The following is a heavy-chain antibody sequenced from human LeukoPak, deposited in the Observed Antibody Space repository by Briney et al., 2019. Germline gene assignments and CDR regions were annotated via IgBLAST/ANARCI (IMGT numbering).Heavy chain of an antibody. CDR3: ARGDYYGSGTYYKKTVDY. D-gene: IGHD3-10*01. CDR1: GYTFTSYG. CDR2: ISAYNGNT. V-gene: IGHV1-18*01. J-gene: IGHJ4*02. Sequence: ASVKVSCKASGYTFTSYGISWVRQAPGQGLEWMGWISAYNGNTNYAQKLQGRVTMTTDTSTSTAYMELRSLRSDDTAVYYCARGDYYGSGTYYKKTVDYWGQGTLATVSS.